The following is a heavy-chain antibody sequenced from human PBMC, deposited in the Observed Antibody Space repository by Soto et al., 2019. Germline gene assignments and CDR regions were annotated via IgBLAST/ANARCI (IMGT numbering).Heavy chain of an antibody. Sequence: ASVKVSCKASGGTFSSYAISWVRQAPGQGLEWMGGIIPIFGTANYAQKFQGRVTITADESTSTAYMELSSLRADDTAIYYCAKYFNTGTSSTYDSWGQGTLVTVSS. CDR3: AKYFNTGTSSTYDS. CDR1: GGTFSSYA. J-gene: IGHJ4*02. V-gene: IGHV1-69*13. D-gene: IGHD1-7*01. CDR2: IIPIFGTA.